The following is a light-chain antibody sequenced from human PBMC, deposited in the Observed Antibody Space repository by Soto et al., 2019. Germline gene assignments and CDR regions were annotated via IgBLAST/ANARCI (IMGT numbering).Light chain of an antibody. V-gene: IGKV3-15*01. Sequence: EIVMTQSPATLSVSPGERATLSCRASQSVYTTLAWYQQKPGQAPRLLIYGASTRATGIPARFSGTGSATEFTLTISSLQSEDSAVYYCQQYSKWPLTFGGGTKVEF. CDR2: GAS. CDR3: QQYSKWPLT. CDR1: QSVYTT. J-gene: IGKJ4*01.